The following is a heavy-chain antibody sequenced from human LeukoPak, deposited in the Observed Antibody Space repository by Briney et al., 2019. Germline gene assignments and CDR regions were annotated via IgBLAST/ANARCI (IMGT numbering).Heavy chain of an antibody. CDR1: GLTFSNYA. D-gene: IGHD1-26*01. J-gene: IGHJ4*02. Sequence: GGSLRLSCAASGLTFSNYAMSWFRQAPGKGLEWVSGITSGFTPLYADSVKGRFTISRDNSKSTFHLQMNSLRAEDTAVYYCAKDYSDSRVGDVFLEYWCQGTLVTVSS. CDR2: ITSGFTP. V-gene: IGHV3-23*01. CDR3: AKDYSDSRVGDVFLEY.